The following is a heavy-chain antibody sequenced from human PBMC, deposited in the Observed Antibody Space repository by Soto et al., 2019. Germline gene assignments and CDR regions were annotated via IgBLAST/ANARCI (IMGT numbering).Heavy chain of an antibody. CDR3: GRGYCTSTTCDDYDVIDV. J-gene: IGHJ6*02. CDR2: INPIFATI. CDR1: GGTFREYA. V-gene: IGHV1-69*06. Sequence: QLQLVQSGAEVKKPGSAVKVSCKASGGTFREYAISWVRQAPGQGLEWLGGINPIFATINYAQNFHGRVTITAEKSTSMSFVEVSSLRAEDTADYCGGRGYCTSTTCDDYDVIDVCGQATTVTVTS. D-gene: IGHD2-2*01.